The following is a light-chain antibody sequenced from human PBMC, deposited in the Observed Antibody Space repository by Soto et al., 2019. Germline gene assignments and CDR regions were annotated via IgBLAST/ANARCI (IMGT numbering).Light chain of an antibody. CDR3: LQYDNWPPWT. CDR1: QSVSNN. V-gene: IGKV3-15*01. CDR2: GAS. J-gene: IGKJ1*01. Sequence: EIVMTQSPATLSVSPGERATLSCRASQSVSNNLAWYQQKPGQAPRLLIYGASTRATGVPARLSGNGSGREFILTISSLQSEDFTVYFSLQYDNWPPWTFGQGTKVEIK.